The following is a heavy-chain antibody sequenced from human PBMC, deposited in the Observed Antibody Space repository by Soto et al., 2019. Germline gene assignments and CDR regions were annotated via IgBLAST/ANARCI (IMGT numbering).Heavy chain of an antibody. Sequence: SLRLSCAASGFIFNAYAMTWVRQAPGKGLEWVSAIGGSGGNTYYAASVKGRFTISRDNSKDTVDLEMNRLRVDDTAVYFCARVASDYINSADHWGQGILVTVSS. J-gene: IGHJ4*02. CDR2: IGGSGGNT. CDR3: ARVASDYINSADH. D-gene: IGHD4-4*01. V-gene: IGHV3-23*01. CDR1: GFIFNAYA.